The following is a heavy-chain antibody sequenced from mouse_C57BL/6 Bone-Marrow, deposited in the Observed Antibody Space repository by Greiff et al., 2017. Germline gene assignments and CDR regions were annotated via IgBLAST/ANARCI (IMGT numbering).Heavy chain of an antibody. CDR3: ARDSSGYVDFDY. Sequence: VQLQQSGPELVKPGASVKISCKASGYTFTDYYMNWVKQSHGKSLEWIGDINPNNGGTSYNQKFKGKATLTVDKSSSTAYMELRSLTSEDSAVYYCARDSSGYVDFDYWGPGTTLTVSS. CDR2: INPNNGGT. J-gene: IGHJ2*01. CDR1: GYTFTDYY. D-gene: IGHD3-2*02. V-gene: IGHV1-26*01.